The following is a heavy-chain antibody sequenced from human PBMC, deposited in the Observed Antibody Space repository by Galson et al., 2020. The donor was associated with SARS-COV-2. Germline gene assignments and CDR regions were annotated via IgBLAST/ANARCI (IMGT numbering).Heavy chain of an antibody. J-gene: IGHJ4*02. V-gene: IGHV4-34*01. CDR1: GGSFSDYN. Sequence: SETLSLTCAVYGGSFSDYNWSWIRQPPGQGLEWIGQINHSGSTKYNPSLKSRVTISIDTSKKQFSLNLNSVTAADTAVYYCARGVPGYWGQGTLVTVSS. CDR3: ARGVPGY. CDR2: INHSGST.